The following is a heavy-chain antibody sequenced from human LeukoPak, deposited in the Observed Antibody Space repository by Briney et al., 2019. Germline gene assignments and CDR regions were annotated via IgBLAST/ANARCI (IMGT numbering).Heavy chain of an antibody. V-gene: IGHV4-34*01. CDR3: ARGSAFDY. CDR1: GGSFSGYY. Sequence: PSETLSLTCAVYGGSFSGYYWSWIRQPPGKGLEWIGEINHSGSTNYNPSLKSRVTISVDTSKNQFSLTLSSVTAADTAVYYCARGSAFDYWGQGTLVTVSS. CDR2: INHSGST. J-gene: IGHJ4*01.